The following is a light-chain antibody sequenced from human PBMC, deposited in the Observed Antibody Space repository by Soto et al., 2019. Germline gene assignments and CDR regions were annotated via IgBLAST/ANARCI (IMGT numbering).Light chain of an antibody. Sequence: DIQMNQSPSSLSASVGDRVTITCQASQNISNYLNWYPQXPGRAPKFLIYDASNLEAGVPSRFRGSGSGTDFTFTISRLQPEDIATYYCQQYENIPTFGQGTRLEIK. CDR3: QQYENIPT. V-gene: IGKV1-33*01. J-gene: IGKJ5*01. CDR1: QNISNY. CDR2: DAS.